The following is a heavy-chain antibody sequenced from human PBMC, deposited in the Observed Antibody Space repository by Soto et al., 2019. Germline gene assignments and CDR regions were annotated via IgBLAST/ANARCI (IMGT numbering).Heavy chain of an antibody. J-gene: IGHJ4*02. CDR3: ARTPIASSGWYRYYFDY. CDR2: IYYSGST. D-gene: IGHD6-13*01. V-gene: IGHV4-31*03. CDR1: GGSISSGGYY. Sequence: PSETLSLTCTVSGGSISSGGYYWSWIRQHPGKGLEWTGYIYYSGSTYYNPSLKSRVTISVDTSKNQFSLKLSSVTAADTAVYYCARTPIASSGWYRYYFDYWGQGTLVTVSS.